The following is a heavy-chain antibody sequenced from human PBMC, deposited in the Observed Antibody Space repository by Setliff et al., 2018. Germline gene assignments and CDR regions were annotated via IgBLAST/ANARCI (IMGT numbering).Heavy chain of an antibody. J-gene: IGHJ4*02. D-gene: IGHD5-12*01. CDR2: VSYNGAA. CDR1: GGSLSTYY. Sequence: SETLSLTCTVSGGSLSTYYWSWIRQSPGRGLEYIGYVSYNGAADYSPSLKSRVTLSVDTSKNQFSLKLTSVTAADTAVYYCARGGTFRYFDYWGQGTPVTVSS. CDR3: ARGGTFRYFDY. V-gene: IGHV4-59*01.